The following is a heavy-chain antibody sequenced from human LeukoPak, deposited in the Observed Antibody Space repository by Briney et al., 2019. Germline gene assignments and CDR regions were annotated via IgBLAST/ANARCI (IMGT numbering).Heavy chain of an antibody. CDR2: IYYSGST. J-gene: IGHJ2*01. V-gene: IGHV4-59*01. Sequence: TSETLSLTCAVYGGSFSGYYWSWIRQPPGKGLEWIGYIYYSGSTNYNPSLKSRVTISVDTSKNQFSLKLSSVTAADTAVYYCARHYYDSSGYSPAYWYFDLWGRGTLVTVSS. CDR1: GGSFSGYY. CDR3: ARHYYDSSGYSPAYWYFDL. D-gene: IGHD3-22*01.